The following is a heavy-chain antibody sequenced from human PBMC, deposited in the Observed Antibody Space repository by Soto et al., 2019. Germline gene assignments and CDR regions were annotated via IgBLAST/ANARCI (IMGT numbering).Heavy chain of an antibody. Sequence: LRLSCAASGFTFISYAMSWVRQAPGKGLEWVSAISGSGGSTYYADSVKGRFTISRDNSKNTLYLQMNSLRAEDTAVYYCAKDPYSSGKNWVDLWGQGKLVTVSS. J-gene: IGHJ5*02. D-gene: IGHD6-19*01. V-gene: IGHV3-23*01. CDR2: ISGSGGST. CDR3: AKDPYSSGKNWVDL. CDR1: GFTFISYA.